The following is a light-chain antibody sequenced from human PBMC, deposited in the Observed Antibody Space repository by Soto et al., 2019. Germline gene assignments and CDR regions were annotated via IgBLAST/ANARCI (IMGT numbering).Light chain of an antibody. CDR3: QVYGPSPPIT. Sequence: EIVMTQSPATLSVSPGERVTLSCRARQSVGSNLAWYQQKPGQAPRLLIYGASTRATGIPARFSGSGSETEFTLTISRLEPEDFAVYYCQVYGPSPPITFGQGTRLEI. CDR1: QSVGSN. J-gene: IGKJ5*01. V-gene: IGKV3-15*01. CDR2: GAS.